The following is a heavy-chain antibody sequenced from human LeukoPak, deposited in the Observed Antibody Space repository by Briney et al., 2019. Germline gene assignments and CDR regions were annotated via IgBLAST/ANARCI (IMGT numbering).Heavy chain of an antibody. D-gene: IGHD3/OR15-3a*01. CDR3: ARDEKKIRGYYYYMDV. J-gene: IGHJ6*03. Sequence: SETLSLTCTVSGYSISSGYYWGWIRQPPGKGLEWIGSIYHSGSTYYNPSLRSRVTISVDTSKNQFSLKLSSVTAADTAVYYCARDEKKIRGYYYYMDVWGKGTTVTVSS. V-gene: IGHV4-38-2*02. CDR1: GYSISSGYY. CDR2: IYHSGST.